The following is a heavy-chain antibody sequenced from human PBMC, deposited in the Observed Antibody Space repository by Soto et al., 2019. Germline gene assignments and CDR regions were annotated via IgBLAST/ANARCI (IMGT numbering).Heavy chain of an antibody. J-gene: IGHJ4*02. CDR2: IIPIFGTA. Sequence: QVQLVQSGAEVKKPGSSVKVSCTASGGTFSSYAISWVRQAPGQGLEWMGGIIPIFGTANYAQKFQGRVTITADESTSTAYMELSSLRSEDTAVYYCASSPHSSGYYSGRFWGQGTLVTVSS. CDR3: ASSPHSSGYYSGRF. D-gene: IGHD3-22*01. V-gene: IGHV1-69*01. CDR1: GGTFSSYA.